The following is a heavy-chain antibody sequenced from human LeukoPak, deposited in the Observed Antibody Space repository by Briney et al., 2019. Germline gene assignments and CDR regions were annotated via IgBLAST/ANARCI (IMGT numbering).Heavy chain of an antibody. J-gene: IGHJ4*02. CDR2: IYPGDSDT. CDR3: ARGDISGTYYKRSFDY. CDR1: GYSFTTYW. V-gene: IGHV5-51*01. D-gene: IGHD3-10*01. Sequence: GESLKISCKGSGYSFTTYWVAWVRQMPGKGLEWMGFIYPGDSDTRYSPPFQGQVTISADKYISTAYLQWGSLTASDTALYYCARGDISGTYYKRSFDYWGQGTLVTASS.